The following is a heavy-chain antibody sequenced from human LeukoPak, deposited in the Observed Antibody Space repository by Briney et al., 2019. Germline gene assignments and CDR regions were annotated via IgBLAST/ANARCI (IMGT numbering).Heavy chain of an antibody. CDR1: GGSISSGGYY. CDR3: ARMEGSAGTIDY. V-gene: IGHV4-30-2*01. Sequence: SQTLSLTCTVSGGSISSGGYYWSWIRQPPGKGLEWIGEIYHSGSTNYNPSLKSRVTISVDKSKNQFSLKLSSVTAADTAVYYCARMEGSAGTIDYWGQGTLVTVFS. CDR2: IYHSGST. J-gene: IGHJ4*02. D-gene: IGHD6-13*01.